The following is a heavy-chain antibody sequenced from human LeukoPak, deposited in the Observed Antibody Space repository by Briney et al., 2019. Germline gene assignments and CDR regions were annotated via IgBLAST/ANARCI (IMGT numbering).Heavy chain of an antibody. Sequence: GGSLRLSCAASGFTFSRYYMHWVRQAPGKGLVWVSRINSDGSSTTYADSVKGRFTISRDNAKNTLYLQMNSLKVENTAVYYCTRVFVGDEYSSSGYWGQGTLVTVSS. V-gene: IGHV3-74*01. CDR3: TRVFVGDEYSSSGY. CDR2: INSDGSST. CDR1: GFTFSRYY. J-gene: IGHJ4*02. D-gene: IGHD6-13*01.